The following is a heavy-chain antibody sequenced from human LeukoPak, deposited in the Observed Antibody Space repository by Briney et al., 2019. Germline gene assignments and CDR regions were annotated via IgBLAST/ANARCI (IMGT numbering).Heavy chain of an antibody. Sequence: GGSLRLSCEASGFRFNNYWMSWVRQTPGKRLEWVANIKQDGSEKYYVDFVKGRFTISRDNAKNSLYLQMNSLRAEDTAVYYCAGEMATTSLDAFDYWGQGTLVTVSS. V-gene: IGHV3-7*01. CDR1: GFRFNNYW. J-gene: IGHJ4*02. CDR3: AGEMATTSLDAFDY. D-gene: IGHD5-24*01. CDR2: IKQDGSEK.